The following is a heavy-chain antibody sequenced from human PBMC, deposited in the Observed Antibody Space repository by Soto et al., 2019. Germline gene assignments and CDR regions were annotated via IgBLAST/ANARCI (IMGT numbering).Heavy chain of an antibody. V-gene: IGHV4-59*01. CDR1: GGSISSYY. Sequence: SETLFLTCTVSGGSISSYYWSWIRQPPGKGLEWIGYIYYSGSTNYNPSLKSRVTISVDTSKNQFSLKLSSVTAADTAVYYCARDDGSGWYFDYWGQGTLVTVSS. J-gene: IGHJ4*02. CDR2: IYYSGST. CDR3: ARDDGSGWYFDY. D-gene: IGHD6-19*01.